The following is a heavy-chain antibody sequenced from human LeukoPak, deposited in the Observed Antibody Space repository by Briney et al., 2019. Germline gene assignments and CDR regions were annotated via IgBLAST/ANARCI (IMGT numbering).Heavy chain of an antibody. CDR3: ARDNTVNWFDP. CDR1: GYTFTGYY. D-gene: IGHD2-2*02. CDR2: INPNSGGT. Sequence: ASVKVSCKASGYTFTGYYMHWVRQAPGQGLEWMGWINPNSGGTNYAQKFQGWVTMTRDTSISTAYVELSRLRSDDTAVHYCARDNTVNWFDPWGQGTLVTVSS. J-gene: IGHJ5*02. V-gene: IGHV1-2*04.